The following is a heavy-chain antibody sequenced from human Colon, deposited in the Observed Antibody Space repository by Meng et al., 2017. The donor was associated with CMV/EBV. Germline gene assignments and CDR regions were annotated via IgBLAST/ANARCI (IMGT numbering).Heavy chain of an antibody. CDR3: ARDYSGGYYWFDP. J-gene: IGHJ5*02. CDR2: IYYSGTT. CDR1: GGSITNYY. V-gene: IGHV4-59*01. Sequence: VQLQESGPGLAKPSETLSLTCTVSGGSITNYYWTWIRQFPGKGLEWIGYIYYSGTTKYNPSLQRRVTISVDTSKNQFSLKLSSVTAADTAVYYCARDYSGGYYWFDPWGQGTLVTVSS. D-gene: IGHD6-19*01.